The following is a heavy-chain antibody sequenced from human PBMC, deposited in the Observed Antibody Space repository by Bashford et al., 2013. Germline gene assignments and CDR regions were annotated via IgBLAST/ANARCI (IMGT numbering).Heavy chain of an antibody. D-gene: IGHD6-13*01. CDR3: ARDRGIIAAAPHPYYYYYYMDV. CDR2: IRSKAYGGTT. J-gene: IGHJ6*03. CDR1: GFTFGDYA. Sequence: GGSLRLSCTASGFTFGDYAMSWFRQAPGKGLEWVGFIRSKAYGGTTEYAASVKGRFTISRDDSKSIAYLQMNSLKTEDTAVYYCARDRGIIAAAPHPYYYYYYMDVWGKGTTVTVSS. V-gene: IGHV3-49*03.